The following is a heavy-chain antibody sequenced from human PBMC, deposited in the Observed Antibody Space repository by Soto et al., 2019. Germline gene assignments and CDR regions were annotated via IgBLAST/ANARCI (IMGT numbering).Heavy chain of an antibody. CDR1: GFTFSSYS. Sequence: EVQLVESGGGLVQPGGSLRLSCAASGFTFSSYSMNWVRQAPGKGLEWVSYISSSSSTIYYADSVKGRFTISRDNAKNSLFLQMNSLRAEDTAVYYCARGGMVVVTAIPGDAFDIWGQGTMVTVSS. CDR3: ARGGMVVVTAIPGDAFDI. CDR2: ISSSSSTI. V-gene: IGHV3-48*01. J-gene: IGHJ3*02. D-gene: IGHD2-21*02.